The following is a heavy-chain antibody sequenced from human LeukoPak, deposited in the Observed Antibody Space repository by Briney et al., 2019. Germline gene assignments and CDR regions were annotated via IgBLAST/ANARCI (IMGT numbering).Heavy chain of an antibody. CDR2: IYTTGTT. D-gene: IGHD2-2*02. V-gene: IGHV4-4*07. CDR1: SGSISSYF. CDR3: GRQGYTASHYFLDF. Sequence: TSETLSLTCTVSSGSISSYFWGWVRQPPGKGLEWIGRIYTTGTTHYNPSLKSRVTMSIDTSTNQFSLNLRSMTAADTAVYYCGRQGYTASHYFLDFWSQGTLVADS. J-gene: IGHJ4*02.